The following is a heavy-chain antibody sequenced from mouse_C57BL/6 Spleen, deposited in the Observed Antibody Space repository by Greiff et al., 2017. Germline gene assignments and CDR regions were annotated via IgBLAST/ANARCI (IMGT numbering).Heavy chain of an antibody. D-gene: IGHD1-1*01. V-gene: IGHV1-66*01. CDR3: AVNGSSSGFAY. CDR1: GYSFTSYY. CDR2: IYPGSGNT. Sequence: VQLQQSGPELVKPGASVKISCKASGYSFTSYYIHWVKQRPGQGLEWIGWIYPGSGNTKYNEKFKGKATLTADTSSSTAYMQLSSLTSEDSAVYYWAVNGSSSGFAYWGQGTLVTVSA. J-gene: IGHJ3*01.